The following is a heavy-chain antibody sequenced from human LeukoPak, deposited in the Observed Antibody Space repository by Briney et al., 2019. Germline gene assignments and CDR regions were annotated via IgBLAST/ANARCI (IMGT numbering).Heavy chain of an antibody. J-gene: IGHJ3*02. D-gene: IGHD3-3*01. CDR1: GGSISSYY. V-gene: IGHV4-59*01. CDR2: IYYSGST. Sequence: SETLSLTCTVSGGSISSYYWSWIRQPPGKGLEWIGYIYYSGSTNYNPSLKSRVTISVDTSKNQFSLKLSSVTAADTAVYYCARAPPYDFWSGEAFDIWGQGTMVTVSS. CDR3: ARAPPYDFWSGEAFDI.